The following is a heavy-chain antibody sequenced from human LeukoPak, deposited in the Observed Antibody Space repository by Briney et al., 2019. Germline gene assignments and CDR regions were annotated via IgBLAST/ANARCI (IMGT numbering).Heavy chain of an antibody. J-gene: IGHJ6*02. CDR3: TRNSGTYRGYGMDV. V-gene: IGHV3-49*04. CDR1: GFIFRDRA. D-gene: IGHD2/OR15-2a*01. CDR2: IRAKALGGTI. Sequence: GGSLRLSCVASGFIFRDRAMSWVRQAPGKGLEWVGFIRAKALGGTIEYAASVKDRFIISRDDSQSIAYLHMNSPTTEDTAVYYCTRNSGTYRGYGMDVWGQGTTVTVSS.